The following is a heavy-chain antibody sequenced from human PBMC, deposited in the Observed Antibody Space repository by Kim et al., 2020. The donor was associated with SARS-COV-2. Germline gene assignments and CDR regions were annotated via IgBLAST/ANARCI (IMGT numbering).Heavy chain of an antibody. CDR2: IYYSGST. CDR1: GGSISSSSYY. CDR3: ARHSRIVVVPAASLA. D-gene: IGHD2-2*01. Sequence: SETLSLTCTVSGGSISSSSYYWGWIRQPPGKGLVWIGCIYYSGSTYYNPSHKSRITISVDTSKNHFSLKLSSATAADTAVYYCARHSRIVVVPAASLAWGEGTLVSVSS. J-gene: IGHJ4*02. V-gene: IGHV4-39*01.